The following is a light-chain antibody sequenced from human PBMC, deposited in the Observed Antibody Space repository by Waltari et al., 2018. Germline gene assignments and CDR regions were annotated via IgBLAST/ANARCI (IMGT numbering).Light chain of an antibody. J-gene: IGKJ3*01. CDR3: QQYHNWPFT. V-gene: IGKV3-15*01. Sequence: EIVMTQSPATLSVSPGDGATLSCRASQSVNSNLAWYQQKPGQAPRLLVYGASTRATGIPARFSGIGSGTEFTLTISSLQSEDFAVYYCQQYHNWPFTFGPGIKVDIK. CDR1: QSVNSN. CDR2: GAS.